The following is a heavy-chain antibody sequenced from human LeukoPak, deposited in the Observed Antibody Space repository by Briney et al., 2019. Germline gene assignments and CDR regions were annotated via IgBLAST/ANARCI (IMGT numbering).Heavy chain of an antibody. V-gene: IGHV3-23*01. J-gene: IGHJ4*02. CDR2: ISGSGGST. D-gene: IGHD5/OR15-5a*01. Sequence: PGGSLRLSCAASGFTFSSYAMSWVRQAPGKGLEWVSAISGSGGSTYYADSVKGRFTISRDNSKNTLYLQMNSPRADDTAVCYCAKGGLSGDGYYFNYWGQGTLVTVSS. CDR3: AKGGLSGDGYYFNY. CDR1: GFTFSSYA.